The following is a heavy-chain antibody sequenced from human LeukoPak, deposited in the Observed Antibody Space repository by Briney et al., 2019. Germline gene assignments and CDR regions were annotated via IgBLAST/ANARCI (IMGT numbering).Heavy chain of an antibody. D-gene: IGHD2-21*02. V-gene: IGHV1-69*04. CDR2: IIPILGIA. J-gene: IGHJ5*02. Sequence: ASVTVSCKASGGTFSSYAISWVRQAPGQGLEWMGRIIPILGIANYAQKFQGRVTITADKSTSTAYMELSSLRSEDTAVYYCARGVAAAYCGGDCYLGFDPWGQGTLVTVSS. CDR1: GGTFSSYA. CDR3: ARGVAAAYCGGDCYLGFDP.